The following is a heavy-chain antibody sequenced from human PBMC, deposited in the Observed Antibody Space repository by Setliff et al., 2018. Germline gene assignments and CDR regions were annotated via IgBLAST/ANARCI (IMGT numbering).Heavy chain of an antibody. Sequence: GGSLRLSCAASGFTFSSYAMSWVRQAPGKGLEWVSAISGSGGSTYYADSVKGRFTISRDNSKNTLYLQMNSLRAEDTAVYYCARAHSGGGPYNRFDPWGQGTLVTVSS. CDR3: ARAHSGGGPYNRFDP. V-gene: IGHV3-23*01. J-gene: IGHJ5*02. D-gene: IGHD2-15*01. CDR2: ISGSGGST. CDR1: GFTFSSYA.